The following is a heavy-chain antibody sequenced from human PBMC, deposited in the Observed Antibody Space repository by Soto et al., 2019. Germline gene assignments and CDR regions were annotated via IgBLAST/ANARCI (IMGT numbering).Heavy chain of an antibody. Sequence: GASVKVSCKASGYTFTGHYTHWVRQAPEQGPEWMGEIGPESGATRYAQRFQGRVTMTRDMSITTVYMELNNLSPGDTAVYYCGRGRSGQIVVFYWGQGTPVTVSS. CDR2: IGPESGAT. D-gene: IGHD1-26*01. J-gene: IGHJ4*02. CDR1: GYTFTGHY. CDR3: GRGRSGQIVVFY. V-gene: IGHV1-2*02.